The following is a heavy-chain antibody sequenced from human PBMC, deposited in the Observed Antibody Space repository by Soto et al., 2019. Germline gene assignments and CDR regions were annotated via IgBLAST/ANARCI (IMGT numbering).Heavy chain of an antibody. J-gene: IGHJ4*02. CDR2: FDPEDGET. D-gene: IGHD6-19*01. V-gene: IGHV1-24*01. Sequence: GASVKVSCKVSGYTLTELSIHWVRQAPGKGLEWMGGFDPEDGETIYAQKFQGRVTMTEDTSTDTAYMELSSLRSEDTAVYYCATMFDSSGWYGRDYWGKVNLVNVSS. CDR3: ATMFDSSGWYGRDY. CDR1: GYTLTELS.